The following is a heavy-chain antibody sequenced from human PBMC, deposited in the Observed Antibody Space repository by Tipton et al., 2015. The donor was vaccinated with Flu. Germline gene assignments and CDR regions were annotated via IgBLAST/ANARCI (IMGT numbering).Heavy chain of an antibody. J-gene: IGHJ4*02. D-gene: IGHD6-19*01. CDR2: IFYAGSP. V-gene: IGHV4-59*01. CDR3: ARVMSEAGSLDL. CDR1: SGSIGSFH. Sequence: TLSLTCTVSSGSIGSFHWSWIRQHPGKRLEWIGHIFYAGSPTYNPSLISRGTISIDTPKKQFSLKLTSVTAADTATYYCARVMSEAGSLDLWGQGILVTVSS.